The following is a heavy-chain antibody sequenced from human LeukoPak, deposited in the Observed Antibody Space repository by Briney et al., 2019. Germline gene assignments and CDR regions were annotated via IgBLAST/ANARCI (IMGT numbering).Heavy chain of an antibody. J-gene: IGHJ4*02. CDR2: IKSRTDGETT. CDR3: TTRYTSSWSPTN. CDR1: GFIFSTAW. D-gene: IGHD6-13*01. V-gene: IGHV3-15*01. Sequence: GGSLRLSCAASGFIFSTAWVGWVRQAPGKGLEWVGRIKSRTDGETTEYAAPVQGRFTISRDDSKNTLYLQMNSLKTEDTAVYYCTTRYTSSWSPTNWGQGTLVTVSS.